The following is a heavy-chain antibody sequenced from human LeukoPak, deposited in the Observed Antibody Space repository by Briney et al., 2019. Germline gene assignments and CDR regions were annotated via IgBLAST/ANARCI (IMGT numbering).Heavy chain of an antibody. CDR1: GLTVRTTY. J-gene: IGHJ4*02. V-gene: IGHV3-53*01. CDR2: IYSEGST. D-gene: IGHD6-19*01. Sequence: GGSLRLSCAASGLTVRTTYMSRVRQTPGKGLEWVSVIYSEGSTYYADSVKGRFTMSKDNSKSTVYLQMNSLRVEDTAVYYCARDVYSSGWYGGFDLWGQGTLVTVSS. CDR3: ARDVYSSGWYGGFDL.